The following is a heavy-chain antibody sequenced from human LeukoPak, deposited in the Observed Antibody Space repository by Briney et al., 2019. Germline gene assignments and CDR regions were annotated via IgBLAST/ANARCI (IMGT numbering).Heavy chain of an antibody. J-gene: IGHJ5*02. D-gene: IGHD4-23*01. CDR1: GGSISSYY. CDR3: ARYRGNSNGGFDP. V-gene: IGHV4-59*01. CDR2: IYNSGGT. Sequence: SETLSLTCTVSGGSISSYYWSWIRQPPGKGLEWVGNIYNSGGTNYNPSLKSRVTTSVDTSKNQFSLKLTSVTAADTAVYYCARYRGNSNGGFDPWGQGTLVTVSS.